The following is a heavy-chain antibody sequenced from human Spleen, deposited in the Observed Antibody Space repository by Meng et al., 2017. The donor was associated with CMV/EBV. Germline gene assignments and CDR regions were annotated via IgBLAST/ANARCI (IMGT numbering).Heavy chain of an antibody. CDR2: IGSIETYT. Sequence: GESLKISCAVSRFSFSTHDMTWVRQAPGKGLEWVSSIGSIETYTYYADSVKGRFTISRDNAKNSLYLQMNSLRAEDTAVYYCTRRERATIKNFDYWGQGTLVTVSS. J-gene: IGHJ4*02. CDR3: TRRERATIKNFDY. D-gene: IGHD5-24*01. V-gene: IGHV3-21*01. CDR1: RFSFSTHD.